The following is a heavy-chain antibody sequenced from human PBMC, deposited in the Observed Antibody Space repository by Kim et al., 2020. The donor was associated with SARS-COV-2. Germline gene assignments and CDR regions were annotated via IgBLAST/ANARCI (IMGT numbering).Heavy chain of an antibody. CDR1: GGSISSSSYY. CDR2: IYYSGST. J-gene: IGHJ3*02. Sequence: SETLSLTCTVSGGSISSSSYYWGWLRQPPGKGLEWIGSIYYSGSTYYNPSLKSRVTIAVDTSKNQFSLKLSSVTAADTAVYYCASWREGGWSYAFDIWGQGTMVTVSS. CDR3: ASWREGGWSYAFDI. D-gene: IGHD6-19*01. V-gene: IGHV4-39*01.